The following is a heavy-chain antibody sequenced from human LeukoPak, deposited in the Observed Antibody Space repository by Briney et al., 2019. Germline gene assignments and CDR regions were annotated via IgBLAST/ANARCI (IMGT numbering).Heavy chain of an antibody. J-gene: IGHJ3*01. Sequence: SETLSLTCTVSGGSISNYYWSWIRQPPGKGLEYIGYVYYSGSTNYTPSFKSRVTMSVDTSKTQFSLRLTSVTAADTAMYFCARLKLHYYGSGSYAFDVWGQGKMVAVSS. CDR1: GGSISNYY. CDR3: ARLKLHYYGSGSYAFDV. D-gene: IGHD3-10*01. CDR2: VYYSGST. V-gene: IGHV4-59*08.